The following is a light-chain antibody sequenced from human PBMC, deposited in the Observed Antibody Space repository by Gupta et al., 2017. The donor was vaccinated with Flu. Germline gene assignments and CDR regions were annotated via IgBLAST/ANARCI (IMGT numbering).Light chain of an antibody. Sequence: DIQMTQSPSSLSASVGDRVTITCRASQTVSSSLNWYQQKPGTAPRLLIYGASILQSGVPSRFSGSGSGSDFTLTISSLQPEDFATYFCQQSYMNPCTFGPGTRVDLK. CDR1: QTVSSS. J-gene: IGKJ3*01. V-gene: IGKV1-39*01. CDR3: QQSYMNPCT. CDR2: GAS.